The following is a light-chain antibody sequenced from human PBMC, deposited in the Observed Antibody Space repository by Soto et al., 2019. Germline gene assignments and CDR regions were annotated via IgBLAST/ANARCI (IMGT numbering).Light chain of an antibody. CDR3: SSYAGSDNYV. CDR2: EVS. CDR1: SSDVGGYNF. Sequence: QSVLTQLPSASGSPGQSVTISCTGTSSDVGGYNFVSWYQQYPGKAPKLMIYEVSKRPSGVPDRFSGSKSGNTASLTVSGLQAEDEADYYCSSYAGSDNYVFGTGTKLTVL. J-gene: IGLJ1*01. V-gene: IGLV2-8*01.